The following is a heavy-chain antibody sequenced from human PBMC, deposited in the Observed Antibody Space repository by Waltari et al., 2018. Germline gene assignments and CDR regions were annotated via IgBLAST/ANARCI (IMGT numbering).Heavy chain of an antibody. CDR1: GGSISSGSYY. V-gene: IGHV4-61*02. J-gene: IGHJ6*02. CDR3: AREPRIAAAGRGQDYYYYYGMDV. D-gene: IGHD6-13*01. Sequence: QVQLQESGPGLVKPSQTLSLTCTVSGGSISSGSYYWSWIRQPAGKGLEWIGRIYTSGSTNYNPSSKSRVTISVDTSKNQFSLKLSSVTAADTAVYYCAREPRIAAAGRGQDYYYYYGMDVWGQGTTVTVSS. CDR2: IYTSGST.